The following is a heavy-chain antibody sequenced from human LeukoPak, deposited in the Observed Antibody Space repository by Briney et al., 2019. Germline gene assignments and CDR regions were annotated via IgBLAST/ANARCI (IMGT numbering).Heavy chain of an antibody. CDR3: AREGDARPALGYYYYYMDV. CDR2: ISYDGSNK. J-gene: IGHJ6*03. V-gene: IGHV3-30*04. Sequence: PGGSLRLSCAASGFTFSSYAMHWVRQAPGKGLEWVAVISYDGSNKYYADSVKGRFTISRDNSKNTLYLQRNSLRAEDTAVYYCAREGDARPALGYYYYYMDVWGKGTTVTVSS. CDR1: GFTFSSYA. D-gene: IGHD6-6*01.